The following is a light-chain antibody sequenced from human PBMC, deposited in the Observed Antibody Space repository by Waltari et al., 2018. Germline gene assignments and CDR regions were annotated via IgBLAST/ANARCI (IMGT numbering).Light chain of an antibody. Sequence: DIHLTQSPSFLSASVGDRVTITCRSSQGISSYLAWYQQKPGKAPKLLIHSASTLQGGVPSRFSGSGSGTDFTLTISSLQPEDFATYYCQQRHSYPITFGQGTRLEIK. J-gene: IGKJ5*01. CDR3: QQRHSYPIT. CDR1: QGISSY. CDR2: SAS. V-gene: IGKV1-9*01.